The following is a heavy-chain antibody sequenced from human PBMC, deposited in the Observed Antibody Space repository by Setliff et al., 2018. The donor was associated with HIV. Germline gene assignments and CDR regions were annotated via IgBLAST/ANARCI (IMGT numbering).Heavy chain of an antibody. CDR3: ARQQHSSDLKIWNY. CDR2: IYYSGST. D-gene: IGHD6-19*01. CDR1: GGSISSSSYY. V-gene: IGHV4-39*01. Sequence: PSETLSLTCTVSGGSISSSSYYWGWIRQPPGKGLEWIGSIYYSGSTYYNPSLKSRVTMSVDTSKNQFSLKLNSVTAADTAVYYCARQQHSSDLKIWNYWGQGTLVTVSS. J-gene: IGHJ4*02.